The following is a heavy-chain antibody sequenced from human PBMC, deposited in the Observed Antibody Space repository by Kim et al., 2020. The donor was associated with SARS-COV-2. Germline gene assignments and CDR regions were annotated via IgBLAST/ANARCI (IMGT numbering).Heavy chain of an antibody. CDR3: ATKGWSGGWTDF. CDR2: INHDGNRI. Sequence: GGSLRLSCAASGITFSRYWMTWVRQAPGKGLEWAAAINHDGNRIEYVDSVRGRFAISRDPAKNLVYLQMNSLRDDDTAVYYCATKGWSGGWTDFWGRGTLVPV. CDR1: GITFSRYW. V-gene: IGHV3-7*01. J-gene: IGHJ4*02. D-gene: IGHD6-25*01.